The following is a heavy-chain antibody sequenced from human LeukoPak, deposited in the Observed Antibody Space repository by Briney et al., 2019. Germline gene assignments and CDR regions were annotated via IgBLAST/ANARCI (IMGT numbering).Heavy chain of an antibody. V-gene: IGHV3-15*01. CDR1: GFTFSSAW. CDR2: IKSKTDGGAT. CDR3: TTDGDY. J-gene: IGHJ4*02. Sequence: PGGSLRLSCAASGFTFSSAWMSWVRQAPGQGLEWVGHIKSKTDGGATHYAAPVKGRFAISRDDSTSTLYLQMNSLKTEDTAVYYCTTDGDYWGQGTLVTVSS.